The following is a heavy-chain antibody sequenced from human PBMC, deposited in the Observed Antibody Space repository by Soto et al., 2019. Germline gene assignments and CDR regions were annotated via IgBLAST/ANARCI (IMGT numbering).Heavy chain of an antibody. CDR3: ARDKSYYYDSSGYYDGYYYYGMDV. D-gene: IGHD3-22*01. CDR2: IYYSGST. V-gene: IGHV4-59*01. J-gene: IGHJ6*02. CDR1: GGSISSYY. Sequence: LSLTCTVSGGSISSYYWIWIRQPPGKVLEWIGYIYYSGSTNYNPSLKSRVTISVDTSKNQFSLKLSSVTAADTAVYYCARDKSYYYDSSGYYDGYYYYGMDVWGQGTTVTVSS.